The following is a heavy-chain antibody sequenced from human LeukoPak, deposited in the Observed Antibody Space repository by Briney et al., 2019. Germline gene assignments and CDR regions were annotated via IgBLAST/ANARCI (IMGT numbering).Heavy chain of an antibody. CDR1: GFTFSSYA. V-gene: IGHV3-30*14. Sequence: GRSLRLSCAASGFTFSSYAMHWVRQAPGKGLEWVAVISYDGSNKYYADSVKGRFTISRDNSKNTLYLQMNSLRAEDTAVYYCARDIRYDSSGYWLDYWGRGTLVTVSS. J-gene: IGHJ4*02. CDR3: ARDIRYDSSGYWLDY. CDR2: ISYDGSNK. D-gene: IGHD3-22*01.